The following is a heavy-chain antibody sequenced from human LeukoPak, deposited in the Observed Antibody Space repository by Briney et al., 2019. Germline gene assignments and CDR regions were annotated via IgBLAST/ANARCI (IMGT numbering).Heavy chain of an antibody. CDR2: IRYDGSNK. CDR3: AKERPLGSSRGHFDY. CDR1: GFTFSSYG. V-gene: IGHV3-30*02. J-gene: IGHJ4*02. D-gene: IGHD6-6*01. Sequence: GGSLRLSCAASGFTFSSYGMHWVRQAPGKGLEWVAFIRYDGSNKYYADSVKGRFTISRDNSKNTLYLQMNSLRAEDTAVYYCAKERPLGSSRGHFDYWGQGTLVTVSS.